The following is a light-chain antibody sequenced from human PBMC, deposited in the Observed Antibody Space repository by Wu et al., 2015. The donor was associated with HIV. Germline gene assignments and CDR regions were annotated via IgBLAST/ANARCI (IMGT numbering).Light chain of an antibody. J-gene: IGKJ4*01. CDR3: QQRSNWPRRLT. CDR2: DAS. CDR1: QSVSSY. V-gene: IGKV3-11*01. Sequence: EIVLTQSPATLSLSPGERATLSCRASQSVSSYLAWYQQKPGQAPRLLIYDASNRATGIPARFSGSGSGTDFTLNISSLEPEDFAVYYCQQRSNWPRRLTFGGGTKVEIK.